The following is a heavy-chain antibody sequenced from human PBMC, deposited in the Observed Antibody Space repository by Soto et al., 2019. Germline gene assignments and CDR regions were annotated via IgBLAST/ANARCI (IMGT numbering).Heavy chain of an antibody. J-gene: IGHJ4*02. CDR3: ARGRPGYCSSTSCLNFDY. CDR1: GYTFTSYD. Sequence: QVQLVQSGAEVKKPGASVKVSCKASGYTFTSYDINWVRQATGQGLEWMGWMNPNSGNTGYAQKFQGRVTMTRNTSRSTAYMELSSLRSEDTAVYYCARGRPGYCSSTSCLNFDYWGQGTLVTVSS. V-gene: IGHV1-8*01. CDR2: MNPNSGNT. D-gene: IGHD2-2*01.